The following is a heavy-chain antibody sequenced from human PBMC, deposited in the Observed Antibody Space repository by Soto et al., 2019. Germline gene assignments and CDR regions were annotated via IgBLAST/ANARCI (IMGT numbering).Heavy chain of an antibody. Sequence: EVQLLESGGALVQPGGSLRLSCAASGFIFSNYGMSWVRQAPGKGLEWVSTFVGPGGATYYAASVKGRFTISRDNSKITLYLQRNSLRVEDTAVYYCAKRSLYCRGGTCSTFYFDYWGQGALLTVSS. CDR3: AKRSLYCRGGTCSTFYFDY. CDR2: FVGPGGAT. V-gene: IGHV3-23*01. CDR1: GFIFSNYG. J-gene: IGHJ4*02. D-gene: IGHD2-15*01.